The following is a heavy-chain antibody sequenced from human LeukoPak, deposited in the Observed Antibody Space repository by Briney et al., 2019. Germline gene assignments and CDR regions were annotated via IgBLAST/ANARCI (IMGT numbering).Heavy chain of an antibody. CDR3: ARGRGRDWLFYPYYFDY. Sequence: PGGSLRLSCAASGFTFSSYSMNWVRQAPGKGLEWVSSISSSSSYIYYADSVKGRFTISRDNAKNSLYLQMNSLRAEDTAVYYCARGRGRDWLFYPYYFDYWGQGTLVTVSS. V-gene: IGHV3-21*01. D-gene: IGHD3-3*01. CDR1: GFTFSSYS. CDR2: ISSSSSYI. J-gene: IGHJ4*02.